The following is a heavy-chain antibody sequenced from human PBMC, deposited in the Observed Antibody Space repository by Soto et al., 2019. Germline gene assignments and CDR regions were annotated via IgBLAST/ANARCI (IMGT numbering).Heavy chain of an antibody. CDR2: ISGNGSNT. D-gene: IGHD6-13*01. V-gene: IGHV3-23*01. CDR1: GFPFSSYV. CDR3: ARGLADESSSCDF. J-gene: IGHJ4*02. Sequence: PGGSLRLSCAASGFPFSSYVMSWVRQAPVKGLEWVSAISGNGSNTYYADSVKGRFTISRDNAKNTLYLQMNSLRAEDTAVYYCARGLADESSSCDFWGRGTLVTVSS.